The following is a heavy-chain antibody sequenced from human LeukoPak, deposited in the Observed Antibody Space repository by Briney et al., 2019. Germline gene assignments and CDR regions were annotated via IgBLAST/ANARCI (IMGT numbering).Heavy chain of an antibody. CDR1: GYTFTSYD. Sequence: GASVKVSCKASGYTFTSYDINWVRQATGQGLEWMGWMNPKSGNTGYAQKFQGRVTMTRNTSISTAYMELSSLRSEDTAVYYCATYFQWLDAFDIWGQGTMVTVSS. V-gene: IGHV1-8*01. J-gene: IGHJ3*02. D-gene: IGHD5-12*01. CDR2: MNPKSGNT. CDR3: ATYFQWLDAFDI.